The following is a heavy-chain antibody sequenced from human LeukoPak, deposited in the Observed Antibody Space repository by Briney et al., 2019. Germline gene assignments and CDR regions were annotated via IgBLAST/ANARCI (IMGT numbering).Heavy chain of an antibody. J-gene: IGHJ4*02. CDR3: AKDLDY. V-gene: IGHV3-30*18. CDR1: GFTFSTYG. CDR2: ISYDGSNK. Sequence: GGSLRLSCAASGFTFSTYGMHWVRQAPGKGLEWVAVISYDGSNKYYADSVKGRFTISRDNSKNTLYLQMNSLRAEDTAVYYCAKDLDYWGQGTLVTVSS.